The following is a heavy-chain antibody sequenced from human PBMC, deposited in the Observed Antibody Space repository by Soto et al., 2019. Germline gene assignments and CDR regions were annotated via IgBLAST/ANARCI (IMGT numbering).Heavy chain of an antibody. Sequence: QVQLVQSGAEVKKPGASVKVSCKASGYTFTSYGISWVRQAPGQGLEWVGWISAYNGNTNYAQKLQCKVTMTTETAPRTADLELRSLRSDDAAVDYCVRDGTLVRGTYYYDMDVWGQGTTVTVSS. CDR1: GYTFTSYG. CDR3: VRDGTLVRGTYYYDMDV. J-gene: IGHJ6*02. CDR2: ISAYNGNT. D-gene: IGHD3-10*01. V-gene: IGHV1-18*01.